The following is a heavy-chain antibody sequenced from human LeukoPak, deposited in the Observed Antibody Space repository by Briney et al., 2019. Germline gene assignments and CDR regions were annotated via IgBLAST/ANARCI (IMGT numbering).Heavy chain of an antibody. V-gene: IGHV1-69*04. Sequence: SVNVSCKASGCTFSSYAISWVRQAPGQGLEWVGRIIPILGIANFAHTVQGRVTLTADQSTSTAYKELSSLRSEDTAVCYCARASVFTMVRGVINTFDYWGQGTLVTVSS. CDR2: IIPILGIA. CDR3: ARASVFTMVRGVINTFDY. J-gene: IGHJ4*02. CDR1: GCTFSSYA. D-gene: IGHD3-10*01.